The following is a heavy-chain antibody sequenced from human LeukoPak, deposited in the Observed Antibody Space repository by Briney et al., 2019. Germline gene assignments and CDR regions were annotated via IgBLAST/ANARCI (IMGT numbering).Heavy chain of an antibody. D-gene: IGHD3-22*01. V-gene: IGHV1-69*13. J-gene: IGHJ4*02. CDR3: ARDGGSGYFSGDY. CDR1: GGTFSSYA. CDR2: IIPIFGTA. Sequence: SVKVSFKASGGTFSSYAISWVRQAPGQGLEWMGGIIPIFGTANYAQKFQGRVTITADESTSTAYMELSSLRSEDTAVYYCARDGGSGYFSGDYWGQGTLVTVSS.